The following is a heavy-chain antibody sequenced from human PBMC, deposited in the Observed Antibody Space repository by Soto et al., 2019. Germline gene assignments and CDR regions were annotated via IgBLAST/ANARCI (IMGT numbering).Heavy chain of an antibody. CDR2: ISYDGSNK. Sequence: ESGGGVVQPGRSLRLSCAASGFTFSSYGMHWVRQAPGKGLEWVAVISYDGSNKYYADSVKGRFTISRDNSKNTLYLQMNSLRAEDTAVYYCAKAVVGAGAFDIWGQGTMVTVSS. CDR3: AKAVVGAGAFDI. J-gene: IGHJ3*02. D-gene: IGHD1-26*01. CDR1: GFTFSSYG. V-gene: IGHV3-30*18.